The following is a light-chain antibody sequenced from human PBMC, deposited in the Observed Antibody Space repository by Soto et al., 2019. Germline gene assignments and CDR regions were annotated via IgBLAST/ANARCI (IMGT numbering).Light chain of an antibody. Sequence: QSALTQPASVSGSPGQSITISCTETSSDVGGFKYVSWYQQHPGKAPKLLIYDVTDRPTGISNRFSGSKSGNTASLTISGLQAEDEADYYCNSYASSTTLVFGGGTKVTVL. V-gene: IGLV2-14*01. CDR2: DVT. CDR1: SSDVGGFKY. J-gene: IGLJ2*01. CDR3: NSYASSTTLV.